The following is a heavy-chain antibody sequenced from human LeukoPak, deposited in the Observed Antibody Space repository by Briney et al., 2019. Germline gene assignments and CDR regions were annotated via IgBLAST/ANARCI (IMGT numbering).Heavy chain of an antibody. Sequence: SVKVSCKASGGTFSSYAISWVRQAPGQGLEWMGGIIPIFGTANYAQKFQGRVTITTDESTSTAYMELSSLRSEDTAVYYCARNRCYYGSGSYYNGDYYYYMDVWGKGTTVTVSS. CDR3: ARNRCYYGSGSYYNGDYYYYMDV. V-gene: IGHV1-69*05. CDR2: IIPIFGTA. D-gene: IGHD3-10*01. J-gene: IGHJ6*03. CDR1: GGTFSSYA.